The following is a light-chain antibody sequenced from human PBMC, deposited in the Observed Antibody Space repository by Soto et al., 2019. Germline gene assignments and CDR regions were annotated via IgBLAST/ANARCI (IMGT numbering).Light chain of an antibody. Sequence: DIHMTQSPSTLSGTVGHKVTITSQASQTISNWLALYEHKPGKASKLLIYKASTLKSGVPSRLSGSGSGTELNLTISSLQPDDFATYYYQHYNSYTESFGQGTKVDIK. V-gene: IGKV1-5*03. CDR2: KAS. CDR1: QTISNW. J-gene: IGKJ1*01. CDR3: QHYNSYTES.